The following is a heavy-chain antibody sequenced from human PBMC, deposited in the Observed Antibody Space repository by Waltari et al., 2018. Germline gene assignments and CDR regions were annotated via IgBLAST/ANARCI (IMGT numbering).Heavy chain of an antibody. V-gene: IGHV4-34*01. J-gene: IGHJ3*02. Sequence: QVQLQQWGAGLLKPSETLSLTCAVYGGSFSGYYWSWIRQPPGMGLEWIGEINHSGANNSNAAAQSRVIISVDTSKNQLFLLRRDVTDANTAVYYCVRRGVVSPFAFDIWGQGTMVTVSS. CDR3: VRRGVVSPFAFDI. CDR1: GGSFSGYY. D-gene: IGHD2-15*01. CDR2: INHSGAN.